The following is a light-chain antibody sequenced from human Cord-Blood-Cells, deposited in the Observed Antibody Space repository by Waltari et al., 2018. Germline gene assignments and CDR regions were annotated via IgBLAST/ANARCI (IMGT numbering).Light chain of an antibody. Sequence: DIQMTQSPYSLSASVGDRVTITCQASQDISNYLNWYQQKPGKAPKLLIYDASNLETGVPSRFSGSGSGTDFTFTISSLQPEDIATYYCQQYDNLPLLTFGGGTKVEIK. CDR3: QQYDNLPLLT. CDR2: DAS. J-gene: IGKJ4*01. V-gene: IGKV1-33*01. CDR1: QDISNY.